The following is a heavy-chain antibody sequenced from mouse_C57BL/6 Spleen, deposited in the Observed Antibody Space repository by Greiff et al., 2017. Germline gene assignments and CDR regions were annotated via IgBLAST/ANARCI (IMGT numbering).Heavy chain of an antibody. J-gene: IGHJ4*01. Sequence: VKLMESGAELMKPGASVKLSCKATGYTFTGYWIEWVKQRPGHGLEWIGEILPGSGSPNYNEKFKGKAPFTADTSSNTAYMQLSSLTTEDSAIYDSARWVSNWDDAMDYWGQGTSVTVSS. V-gene: IGHV1-9*01. D-gene: IGHD4-1*01. CDR3: ARWVSNWDDAMDY. CDR1: GYTFTGYW. CDR2: ILPGSGSP.